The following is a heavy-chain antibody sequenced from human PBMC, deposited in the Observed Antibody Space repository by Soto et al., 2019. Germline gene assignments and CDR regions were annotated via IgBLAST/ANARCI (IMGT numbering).Heavy chain of an antibody. CDR1: GYTFSSYD. Sequence: ASVKVSCRASGYTFSSYDINWVRQASWQGLEWMGWMNPNSGNTGYAQKFQGRISMTRNTSITTAYMELSSLTSDDTAVYYCARSSRDYWGQGTQVTVSS. CDR2: MNPNSGNT. CDR3: ARSSRDY. J-gene: IGHJ4*02. V-gene: IGHV1-8*01.